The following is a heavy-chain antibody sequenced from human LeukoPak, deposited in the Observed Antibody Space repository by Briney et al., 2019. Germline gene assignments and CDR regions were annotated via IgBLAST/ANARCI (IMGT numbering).Heavy chain of an antibody. J-gene: IGHJ4*02. CDR2: ISYDGSNK. CDR3: ARVGGEGY. D-gene: IGHD3-3*01. V-gene: IGHV3-30*04. CDR1: GFTFSSYA. Sequence: PGRSLRLSCAAPGFTFSSYAMHWVRQAPGKGLEWVAVISYDGSNKYYADSVKGRFTISRDNSKNTLYLQMNSLRAEDTAVYYCARVGGEGYWGQGTLVTVSS.